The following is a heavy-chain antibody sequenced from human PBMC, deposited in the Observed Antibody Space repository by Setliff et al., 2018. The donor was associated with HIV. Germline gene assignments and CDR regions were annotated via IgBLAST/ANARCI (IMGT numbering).Heavy chain of an antibody. CDR3: ARDYIHVFDI. CDR2: INSASGGT. Sequence: ASVKVSCKASGYTFTDNYIHWVRQAPGQVLEWMAWINSASGGTNYAQNFQGRVTVTMDTSINTVYLEVNGLKSDDTAVYYGARDYIHVFDIWGQGTMVTVSS. V-gene: IGHV1-2*02. J-gene: IGHJ3*02. CDR1: GYTFTDNY.